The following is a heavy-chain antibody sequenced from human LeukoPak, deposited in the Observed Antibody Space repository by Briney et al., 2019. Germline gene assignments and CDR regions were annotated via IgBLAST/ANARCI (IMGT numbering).Heavy chain of an antibody. V-gene: IGHV3-66*01. J-gene: IGHJ3*02. CDR2: IYSGGST. CDR1: GFTVSSNY. D-gene: IGHD3-10*01. CDR3: ASRGYYYGSGITQDAFDI. Sequence: GGSLRLSCAASGFTVSSNYMSWVRQAPGKGLEWVSVIYSGGSTYYADSVKGRFTISRDNSKNTLYLQMNSLRAEDTAVYYCASRGYYYGSGITQDAFDIWGQGTMVTVSS.